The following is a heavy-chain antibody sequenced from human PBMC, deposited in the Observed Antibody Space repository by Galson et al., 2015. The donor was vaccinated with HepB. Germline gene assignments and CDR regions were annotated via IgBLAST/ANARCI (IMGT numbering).Heavy chain of an antibody. CDR2: IKQDGSER. D-gene: IGHD1-14*01. Sequence: SLRLSCAASGFTFSTYWMTWVRQAPGKGLEWVANIKQDGSERHYVDSVKGRFTISRDNAKNSLYLQMNSLRDEDTAVYYCARDSTKDCAITTCPGSSDFWDQGTLVTVSS. CDR3: ARDSTKDCAITTCPGSSDF. J-gene: IGHJ4*02. CDR1: GFTFSTYW. V-gene: IGHV3-7*01.